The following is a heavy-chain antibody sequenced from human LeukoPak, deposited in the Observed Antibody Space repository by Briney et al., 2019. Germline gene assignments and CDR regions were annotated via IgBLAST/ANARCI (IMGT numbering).Heavy chain of an antibody. CDR3: ARRWNYGRNYYIDV. Sequence: PSETLSLTCAVYGRSFSHYYWSWIRQSPGMGLEWIGEINDSGTINYNPSLMSRVTISVDKSKNQFSLKLSSATAADTAVYYCARRWNYGRNYYIDVWGKGATVSVSS. V-gene: IGHV4-34*01. D-gene: IGHD1-7*01. CDR1: GRSFSHYY. J-gene: IGHJ6*03. CDR2: INDSGTI.